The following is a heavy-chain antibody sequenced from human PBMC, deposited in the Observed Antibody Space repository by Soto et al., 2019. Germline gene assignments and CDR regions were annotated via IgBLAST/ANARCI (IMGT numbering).Heavy chain of an antibody. V-gene: IGHV2-5*01. CDR2: IYCNDVK. J-gene: IGHJ4*02. D-gene: IGHD6-13*01. CDR1: GFSLSTSGVG. Sequence: QITLKESGPTLVKPTQTLTLTCTFSGFSLSTSGVGVGWIRQPPGKALEWLALIYCNDVKRYNPSLKSGLTITKDTSKDQVVRTFTIMGPVDTATYYCAHTREQELFDYCGQGTLVTVCS. CDR3: AHTREQELFDY.